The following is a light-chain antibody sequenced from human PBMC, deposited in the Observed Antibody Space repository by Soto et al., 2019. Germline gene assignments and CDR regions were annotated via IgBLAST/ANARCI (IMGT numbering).Light chain of an antibody. J-gene: IGLJ3*02. CDR3: LSYDNSLSAWV. Sequence: QSVLTQPPSASGTPGQRVTISCSGSSSNIGSNTVNWYQQLPGTAPKLLIYSNNQRPSGVPDRFSGSKSGTSASLAITGLQAEDEADYYCLSYDNSLSAWVFGGGTKLTVL. CDR1: SSNIGSNT. V-gene: IGLV1-44*01. CDR2: SNN.